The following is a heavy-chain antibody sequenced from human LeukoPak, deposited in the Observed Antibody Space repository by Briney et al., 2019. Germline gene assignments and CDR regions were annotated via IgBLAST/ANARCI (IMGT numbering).Heavy chain of an antibody. Sequence: SVRVSFKASGGTFSIYAISWVRQAPGQGLEWMGGIIPIFGTANYAQKFQGRVTITADESTSTAYMELSSLRSEDTAVYYCAREGGYRSGGSCYSVDWFDPWGQGTLVTVSS. V-gene: IGHV1-69*13. J-gene: IGHJ5*02. CDR2: IIPIFGTA. D-gene: IGHD2-15*01. CDR3: AREGGYRSGGSCYSVDWFDP. CDR1: GGTFSIYA.